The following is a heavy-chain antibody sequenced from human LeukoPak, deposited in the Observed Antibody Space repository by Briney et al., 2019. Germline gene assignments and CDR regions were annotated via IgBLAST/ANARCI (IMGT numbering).Heavy chain of an antibody. CDR3: ARGGDSSGYSDY. CDR2: INHSGST. Sequence: PGGSLRLSCAASEFTFSSYAMSWIRQPPGKGLEWIGEINHSGSTNYNPSLKSRVTISVDTSKNQFSLKLSSVTAADTAVYYCARGGDSSGYSDYWGQGTLVTVSS. CDR1: EFTFSSYA. J-gene: IGHJ4*02. V-gene: IGHV4-34*01. D-gene: IGHD3-22*01.